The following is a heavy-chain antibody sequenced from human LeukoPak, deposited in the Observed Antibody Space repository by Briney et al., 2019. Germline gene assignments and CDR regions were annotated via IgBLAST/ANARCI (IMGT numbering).Heavy chain of an antibody. J-gene: IGHJ3*02. Sequence: GGSLRLSCAASEFTFSNYAMYWVRQAPGKGLEWVAVIWYDGSNKNYADSVKGRFTISRDNSKKTLYLQMNSLRAEDTAVYYCARGAYCSGGSCPGAFDIWGQGTMVTVSS. CDR3: ARGAYCSGGSCPGAFDI. V-gene: IGHV3-33*01. CDR1: EFTFSNYA. CDR2: IWYDGSNK. D-gene: IGHD2-15*01.